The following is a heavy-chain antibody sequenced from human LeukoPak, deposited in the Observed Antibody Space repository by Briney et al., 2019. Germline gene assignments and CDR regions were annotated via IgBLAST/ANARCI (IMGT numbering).Heavy chain of an antibody. V-gene: IGHV4-59*12. CDR1: GGSIISYY. CDR3: ARDLPMSFDMDV. CDR2: IYYSGST. D-gene: IGHD3-10*02. J-gene: IGHJ6*03. Sequence: SETLSLTCTVSGGSIISYYWSWIRQPPGKGLEWIGYIYYSGSTNYNPSLKSRVTISVDTSKNQFSLKLSSVTAADTAVYYCARDLPMSFDMDVWGKGTTVTVSS.